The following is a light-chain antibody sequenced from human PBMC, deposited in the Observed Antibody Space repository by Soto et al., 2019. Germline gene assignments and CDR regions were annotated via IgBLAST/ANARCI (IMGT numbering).Light chain of an antibody. CDR3: HQYDNEHQT. CDR2: GAS. J-gene: IGKJ2*01. Sequence: EIVLRQSPGTLSLSPGERATLSCRASQTLRRTYIAWYQQKPGQAPRVLIYGASKRATGIPDRFSGSGSGTDFSLTISRLEPEDFAVYYCHQYDNEHQTYGQGTKVDIK. V-gene: IGKV3-20*01. CDR1: QTLRRTY.